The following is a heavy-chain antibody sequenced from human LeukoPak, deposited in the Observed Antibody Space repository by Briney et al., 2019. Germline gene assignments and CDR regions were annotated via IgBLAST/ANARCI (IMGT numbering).Heavy chain of an antibody. Sequence: PSETLSLTCTVSGGSISSYYWSWIRQPAGKGLEWIGRIYTSGSTNYNPSLKSRVTISVDTSKNQFSLKLSSVSAADTALYYYARASRSAFDYWGQGTLVTVSS. CDR2: IYTSGST. V-gene: IGHV4-4*07. J-gene: IGHJ4*02. CDR3: ARASRSAFDY. CDR1: GGSISSYY.